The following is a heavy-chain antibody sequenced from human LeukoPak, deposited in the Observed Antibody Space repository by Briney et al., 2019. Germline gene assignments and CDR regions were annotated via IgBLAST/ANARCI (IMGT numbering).Heavy chain of an antibody. CDR2: ISAGGSTM. J-gene: IGHJ4*02. Sequence: GGSLRLSCASSGFTFSRYSINWVRQAPGKGLEWISYISAGGSTMYYADSVKGRFTISRDNAKNALYLQMNSLRDEDTAVYYCARGEYDWGQGTLVTVSS. D-gene: IGHD3-10*01. V-gene: IGHV3-48*02. CDR3: ARGEYD. CDR1: GFTFSRYS.